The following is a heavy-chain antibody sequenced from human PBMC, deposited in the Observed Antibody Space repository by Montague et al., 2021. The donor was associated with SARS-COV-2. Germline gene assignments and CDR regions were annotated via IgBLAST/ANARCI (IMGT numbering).Heavy chain of an antibody. CDR3: ARDVYYYDSSGYYYGRYYYGMDV. D-gene: IGHD3-22*01. CDR1: GFTFSSYG. J-gene: IGHJ6*02. V-gene: IGHV3-33*01. Sequence: SLRLSCAASGFTFSSYGMHWVRQAPGKGLEWVAVIWYDGSNKYYADSVKGRFTISRGNSKNTLYLQMNSLRAEDTAVYYCARDVYYYDSSGYYYGRYYYGMDVWGQGTTVTVSS. CDR2: IWYDGSNK.